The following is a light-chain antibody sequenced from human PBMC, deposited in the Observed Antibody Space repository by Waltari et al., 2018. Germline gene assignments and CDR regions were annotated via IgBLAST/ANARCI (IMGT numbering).Light chain of an antibody. J-gene: IGLJ1*01. Sequence: QSDLTQPRSVSVSPGQSVTISFTGTSRDVGGYQYVSWFQQHPGKVHKLLIYAVRERTSYVPDRFSSAKSANTASLTISRLQTEDEADYYCCSFAGSYTYVCGTGTRVTVL. CDR1: SRDVGGYQY. CDR3: CSFAGSYTYV. CDR2: AVR. V-gene: IGLV2-11*01.